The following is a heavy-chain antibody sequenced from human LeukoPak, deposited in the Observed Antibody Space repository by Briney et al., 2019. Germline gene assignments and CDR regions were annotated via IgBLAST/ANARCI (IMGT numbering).Heavy chain of an antibody. CDR1: GFTFSSYA. J-gene: IGHJ4*02. V-gene: IGHV3-30-3*01. D-gene: IGHD4-17*01. CDR3: ARANTGDYSPFFDY. CDR2: ISYDGSNK. Sequence: GGSLRLSCAASGFTFSSYAMHWVRQAPGKGLEWVAVISYDGSNKYYADSVKGRFTISRDNSKNTLYLQMNSLRAEDTAVYYCARANTGDYSPFFDYWGQGTLVTVSS.